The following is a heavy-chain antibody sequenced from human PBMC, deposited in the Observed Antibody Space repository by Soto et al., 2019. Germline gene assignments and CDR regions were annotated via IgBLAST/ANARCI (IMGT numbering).Heavy chain of an antibody. D-gene: IGHD3-16*01. V-gene: IGHV1-69*02. CDR1: GGTFSSYT. CDR2: IIPILGIA. CDR3: ARGPPVTGSWGSRDAEYFQH. Sequence: QVQLVQSGAEVKKPGSSVKVSCKASGGTFSSYTISWVRQAPGQGLEWMGRIIPILGIANYAQKFQGRVTMTADKSTSTAYMELSSLRSEDTAVYYCARGPPVTGSWGSRDAEYFQHWGQGTLVTVSS. J-gene: IGHJ1*01.